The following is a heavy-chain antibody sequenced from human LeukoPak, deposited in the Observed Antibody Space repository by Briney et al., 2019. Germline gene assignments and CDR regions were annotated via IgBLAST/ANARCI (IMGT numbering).Heavy chain of an antibody. V-gene: IGHV3-53*01. J-gene: IGHJ6*03. Sequence: PGGPLRLSCAASGFTVSSNYMSWVRQAPGKGLEWVSVIYSGGSTYYADSVKGRFTISRDNSKNTLYLQMNSLRAEDTAVYYCARGPYYYYMDVWGKGTTVTVSS. CDR1: GFTVSSNY. CDR2: IYSGGST. CDR3: ARGPYYYYMDV.